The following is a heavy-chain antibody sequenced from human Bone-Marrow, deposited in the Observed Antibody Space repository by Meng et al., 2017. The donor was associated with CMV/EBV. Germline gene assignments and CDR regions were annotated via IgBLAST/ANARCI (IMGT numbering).Heavy chain of an antibody. J-gene: IGHJ4*02. D-gene: IGHD2-2*01. CDR2: ISSSTSYI. CDR1: GFTFSSYS. Sequence: GESLKISWAASGFTFSSYSMNWVRQAPGKGLEWVSSISSSTSYIYYADSVKGRFTISRDNAKNSLYLQMNSLRAEDTAVYYCARGSGCSNTSCYAFDDWGQGTVVTVSS. CDR3: ARGSGCSNTSCYAFDD. V-gene: IGHV3-21*01.